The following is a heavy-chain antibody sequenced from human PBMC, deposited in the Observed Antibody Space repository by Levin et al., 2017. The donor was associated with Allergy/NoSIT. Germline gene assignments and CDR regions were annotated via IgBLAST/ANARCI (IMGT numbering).Heavy chain of an antibody. CDR3: ARSYYYDSSGYYGPLDY. V-gene: IGHV1-2*02. CDR2: INPNSGGT. D-gene: IGHD3-22*01. CDR1: GYTFTGYY. Sequence: ASVKVSCKASGYTFTGYYMHWVRQAPGQGLEWMGWINPNSGGTNYAQKFQGRVTMTRDTSISPAYLELSRLRSDDTAVYYCARSYYYDSSGYYGPLDYWGQGTLVTVSS. J-gene: IGHJ4*02.